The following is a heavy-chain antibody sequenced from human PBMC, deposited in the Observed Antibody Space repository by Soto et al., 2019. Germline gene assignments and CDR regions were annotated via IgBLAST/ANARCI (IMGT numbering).Heavy chain of an antibody. CDR3: ARRQQYYDLWSGPTSLDPGMGV. V-gene: IGHV1-46*01. D-gene: IGHD3-3*01. CDR1: GYTFTSYY. CDR2: IKPSGGST. Sequence: ASLNVSCKASGYTFTSYYMRWVRQAPGQGLEWMGIIKPSGGSTSYAQKVQGRVTMTRDTSTSTVYMELRSLRSEDTAVYYCARRQQYYDLWSGPTSLDPGMGVWGQGNTVPVSS. J-gene: IGHJ6*02.